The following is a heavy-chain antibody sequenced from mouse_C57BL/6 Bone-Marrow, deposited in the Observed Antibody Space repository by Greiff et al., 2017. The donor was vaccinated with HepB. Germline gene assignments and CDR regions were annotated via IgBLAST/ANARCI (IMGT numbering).Heavy chain of an antibody. CDR1: GYTFTSYW. CDR2: IYPSDSET. V-gene: IGHV1-61*01. D-gene: IGHD1-1*01. J-gene: IGHJ1*03. CDR3: ARKGVYYGSSYGWYFDD. Sequence: QVQLQQPGAELVRPGSSVKLSCKASGYTFTSYWMDWVKQRPGQGLEWIGNIYPSDSETHYNQKFKDKATLTVDKSSSTAYMQLSSLTSEDSAVYYCARKGVYYGSSYGWYFDDWGTGTTVTVAS.